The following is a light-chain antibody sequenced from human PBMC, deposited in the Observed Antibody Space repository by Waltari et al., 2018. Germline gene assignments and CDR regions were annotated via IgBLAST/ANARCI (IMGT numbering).Light chain of an antibody. CDR3: QQYSYSPNT. CDR2: GAS. Sequence: EIVLTQSPGTLSLSPGERATLSCRASQSVSSSYLAWYQQKPGQAPRRLIYGASSRATGIPDRFSGSGSGTDVTLTISSLEPEDFAVYYCQQYSYSPNTFGQGTKLEIK. CDR1: QSVSSSY. V-gene: IGKV3-20*01. J-gene: IGKJ2*01.